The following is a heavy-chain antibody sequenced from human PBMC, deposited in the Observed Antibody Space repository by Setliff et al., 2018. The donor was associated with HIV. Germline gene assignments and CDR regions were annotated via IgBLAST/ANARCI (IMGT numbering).Heavy chain of an antibody. CDR2: MNPKSGNT. CDR3: ARGEGYSSGWFKYYYKALDV. Sequence: ASVKVSCKASGYTFTSYDINWVRQATGQGLEWMGWMNPKSGNTGYAQKFQGRITMTRDTSISTAYMELSSLKSEDTAVYHCARGEGYSSGWFKYYYKALDVWGQGTTVTVSS. J-gene: IGHJ6*02. V-gene: IGHV1-8*01. CDR1: GYTFTSYD. D-gene: IGHD6-19*01.